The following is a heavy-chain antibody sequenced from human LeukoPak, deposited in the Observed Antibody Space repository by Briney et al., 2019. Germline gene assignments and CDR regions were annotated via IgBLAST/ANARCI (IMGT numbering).Heavy chain of an antibody. D-gene: IGHD2-21*02. V-gene: IGHV3-23*01. J-gene: IGHJ4*02. CDR1: GFTFSGYA. Sequence: PGGSLRLSCAASGFTFSGYAMSWVRQAPGKGLEWVSAISGSGGSTYYADSVKGRFTISRDNSKNTLYLQMNSLRAEDTAVYYCAKVMVGYCGGDCAVDYWGQGTLVTVSS. CDR2: ISGSGGST. CDR3: AKVMVGYCGGDCAVDY.